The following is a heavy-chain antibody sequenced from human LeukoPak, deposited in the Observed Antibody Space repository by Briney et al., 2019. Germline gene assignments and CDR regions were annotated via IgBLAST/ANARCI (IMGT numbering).Heavy chain of an antibody. D-gene: IGHD1-26*01. V-gene: IGHV4-38-2*01. J-gene: IGHJ4*02. CDR3: ARGRGGSGDRVIFDI. Sequence: SETPSLTCDVSGHSIRSGSYWGWIWQPPGEGLEWIGSIYHSGNTYYNSSLKSRLIISVDTSKNQISLKLSSVAAADTAIYYCARGRGGSGDRVIFDIWGQGTLVT. CDR2: IYHSGNT. CDR1: GHSIRSGSY.